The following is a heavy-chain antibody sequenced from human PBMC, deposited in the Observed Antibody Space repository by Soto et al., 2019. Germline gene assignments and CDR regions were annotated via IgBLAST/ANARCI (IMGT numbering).Heavy chain of an antibody. V-gene: IGHV3-30*18. D-gene: IGHD3-10*01. Sequence: GGSLRLSCAASGFTFSSYGIHWVRQAPGKGLEWVAVISSDGNTKYYADSVKGRFTISRDDSRNTVYLQMNRLRVEDTAVYFCAKEGRLRSPAGDYFDSWAQGSLVTVPQ. CDR3: AKEGRLRSPAGDYFDS. CDR2: ISSDGNTK. CDR1: GFTFSSYG. J-gene: IGHJ4*02.